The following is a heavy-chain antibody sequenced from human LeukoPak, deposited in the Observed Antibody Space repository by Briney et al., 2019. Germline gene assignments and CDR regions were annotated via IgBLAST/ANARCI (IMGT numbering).Heavy chain of an antibody. V-gene: IGHV4-4*02. J-gene: IGHJ4*02. CDR3: ARDSSYGSGSSFDY. Sequence: PGGSLRLSCAASGFTFSNYWMTWVRQPPGKGLEWIGEIYHSGSTNYNPSLKSRVTISVDKSKNQFSLKLSSVTAADTAVYYCARDSSYGSGSSFDYWGQGTLVTVSS. CDR1: GFTFSNYW. CDR2: IYHSGST. D-gene: IGHD3-10*01.